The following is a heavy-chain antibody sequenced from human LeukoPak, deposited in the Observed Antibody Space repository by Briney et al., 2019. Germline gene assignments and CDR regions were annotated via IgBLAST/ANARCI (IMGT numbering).Heavy chain of an antibody. Sequence: SVKVSCKSSGGTFSSYAIIWVRQAPGQGLEWMGGIIPIFGTANYAQKFQGRVTITADESTSTAYMELSSLRSEDTAIYYCARDVSSGWYVVYWGQGTLVTVSS. D-gene: IGHD6-19*01. CDR3: ARDVSSGWYVVY. V-gene: IGHV1-69*13. J-gene: IGHJ4*02. CDR1: GGTFSSYA. CDR2: IIPIFGTA.